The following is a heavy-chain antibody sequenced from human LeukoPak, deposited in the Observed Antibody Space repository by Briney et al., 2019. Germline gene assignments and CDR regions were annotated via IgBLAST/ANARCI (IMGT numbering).Heavy chain of an antibody. Sequence: GGSLRLSCAASGFTFSSYAMSWVRQAPGKGLEWVSAISGSGGSTYYADSVKGRFTISRDNSKNTLYLQMNSLRAEDTAVYYCAKDSRFGVVPAAKDYWGQGTLVTVSS. CDR2: ISGSGGST. V-gene: IGHV3-23*01. D-gene: IGHD2-2*01. CDR3: AKDSRFGVVPAAKDY. J-gene: IGHJ4*02. CDR1: GFTFSSYA.